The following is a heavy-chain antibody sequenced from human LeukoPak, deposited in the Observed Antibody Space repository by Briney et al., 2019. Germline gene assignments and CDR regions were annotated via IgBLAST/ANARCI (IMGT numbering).Heavy chain of an antibody. Sequence: GGSLRLSCAGSGFTFSSYWMSWVRQAPGKGLEWVSAISGSGGSTYYADSVKGRFTISRDSSKNTLYLQMNSLRAEDTAVYYCAKVSGGGLYYDGMDVWGQGTTVTVSS. V-gene: IGHV3-23*01. D-gene: IGHD1-14*01. CDR3: AKVSGGGLYYDGMDV. CDR1: GFTFSSYW. J-gene: IGHJ6*02. CDR2: ISGSGGST.